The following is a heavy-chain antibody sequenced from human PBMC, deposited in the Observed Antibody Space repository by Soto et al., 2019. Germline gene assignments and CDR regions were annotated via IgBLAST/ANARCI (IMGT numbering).Heavy chain of an antibody. V-gene: IGHV3-23*01. CDR2: ISGSGGST. J-gene: IGHJ6*04. CDR1: GFTFSSYA. Sequence: GGSLRLSCAASGFTFSSYAMSWVRQAPGKGLEWASAISGSGGSTYYADSVKGRFTISRDNSKNTLYLQMNSLRAEDTAVYYCAKGVAVAGYYYYGMDVWGKGTTVTVSS. CDR3: AKGVAVAGYYYYGMDV. D-gene: IGHD6-19*01.